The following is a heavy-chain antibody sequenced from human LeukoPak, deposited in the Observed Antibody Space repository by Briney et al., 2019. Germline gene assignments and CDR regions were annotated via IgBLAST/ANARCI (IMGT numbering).Heavy chain of an antibody. CDR2: ISGSGGST. D-gene: IGHD6-13*01. J-gene: IGHJ4*02. V-gene: IGHV3-23*01. Sequence: PGGSLRLSCAASGFTFSSYAMSWVRQAPGKGLEWVSAISGSGGSTYYADSVKGRFTISRDISKNTVYLQMNSLRAEDTAVYYCARGAATGPTLGLDYWGQGTLVTVSS. CDR3: ARGAATGPTLGLDY. CDR1: GFTFSSYA.